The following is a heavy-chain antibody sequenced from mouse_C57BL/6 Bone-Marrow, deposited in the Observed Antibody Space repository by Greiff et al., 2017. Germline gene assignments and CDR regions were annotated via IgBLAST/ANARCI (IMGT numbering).Heavy chain of an antibody. J-gene: IGHJ2*01. D-gene: IGHD2-5*01. CDR1: GSAFLSSW. CDR2: FYPVDGDT. CDR3: ARDPYYSIYFDY. Sequence: QFQLQQSGPALVKPGASVKISSKAFGSAFLSSWLTWLNQRPGRGLEWIGRFYPVDGDTTYNGKFKGKATLTAYKSSSTAYMPLSSLTSEDSAVYFCARDPYYSIYFDYWGQGTTLTVSS. V-gene: IGHV1-82*01.